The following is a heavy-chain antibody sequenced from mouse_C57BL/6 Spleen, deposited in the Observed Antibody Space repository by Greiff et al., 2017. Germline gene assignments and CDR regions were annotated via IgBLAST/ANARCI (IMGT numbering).Heavy chain of an antibody. D-gene: IGHD1-1*01. J-gene: IGHJ2*01. CDR1: GYTFTDYE. Sequence: VKLMESGAELVRPGASVTLSCKASGYTFTDYEMHWVKQTPVHGLEWIGAIDPETGGTAYNQKFKGKAILTADKSSSTAYMELRSLTSEDSAVYYCTRGSGSSSYFDYWGQGTTLTVSS. CDR2: IDPETGGT. CDR3: TRGSGSSSYFDY. V-gene: IGHV1-15*01.